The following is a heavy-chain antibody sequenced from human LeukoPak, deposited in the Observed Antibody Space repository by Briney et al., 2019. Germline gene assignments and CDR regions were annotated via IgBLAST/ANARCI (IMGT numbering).Heavy chain of an antibody. CDR2: IYYSGST. CDR1: GGSISSYY. V-gene: IGHV4-59*01. Sequence: SEXLSLTCTVSGGSISSYYWSWIRQPPGKGLEWIGYIYYSGSTNYNPSLKSRVTISVDTSKNQFSLKLSSVTAADTAVYYCARVARVDFGVVTYYYYYMDVWGKGTTVTVSS. D-gene: IGHD3-3*01. CDR3: ARVARVDFGVVTYYYYYMDV. J-gene: IGHJ6*03.